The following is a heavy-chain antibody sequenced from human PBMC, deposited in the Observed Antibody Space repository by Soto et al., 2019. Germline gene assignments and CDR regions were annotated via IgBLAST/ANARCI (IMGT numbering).Heavy chain of an antibody. CDR2: IKGDGILK. J-gene: IGHJ4*02. Sequence: LSLSCAASGFTFSNYWMTWVRQAPGKGLEWVANIKGDGILKYYMDSVKGRFIISRDNAKNSLHLQMNSLRDEDTAVYYCARYESSGPAVWWGQGTLVTVSS. CDR1: GFTFSNYW. D-gene: IGHD3-22*01. CDR3: ARYESSGPAVW. V-gene: IGHV3-7*01.